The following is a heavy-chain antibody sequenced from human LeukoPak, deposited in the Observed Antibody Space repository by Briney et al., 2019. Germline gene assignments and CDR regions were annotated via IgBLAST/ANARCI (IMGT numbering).Heavy chain of an antibody. J-gene: IGHJ5*02. D-gene: IGHD3-22*01. CDR2: IYYSGST. CDR3: ASQHDSSYNWFDP. CDR1: GGSISSCY. Sequence: SETLSLTCTVSGGSISSCYWSWIRQPPGKGLEWIGSIYYSGSTYYNPSLKSRVTISVDTSKNQFSLKLSSVTAADTAVYYCASQHDSSYNWFDPWGQGTLVTVSS. V-gene: IGHV4-59*04.